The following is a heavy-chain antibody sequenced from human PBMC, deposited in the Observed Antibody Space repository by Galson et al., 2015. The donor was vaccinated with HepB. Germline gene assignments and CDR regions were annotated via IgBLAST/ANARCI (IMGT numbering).Heavy chain of an antibody. CDR3: AREGGWNGYYYYYMDV. CDR1: GGTFSSYA. D-gene: IGHD1-1*01. V-gene: IGHV1-69*13. Sequence: SVKVSCKASGGTFSSYAISWVRQAPGQGLEWMGGIIPIFGTANYAQKFQGRVTITADESTSTAYMELSSLRSEDTAVYYCAREGGWNGYYYYYMDVWGKGTTVTVSS. J-gene: IGHJ6*03. CDR2: IIPIFGTA.